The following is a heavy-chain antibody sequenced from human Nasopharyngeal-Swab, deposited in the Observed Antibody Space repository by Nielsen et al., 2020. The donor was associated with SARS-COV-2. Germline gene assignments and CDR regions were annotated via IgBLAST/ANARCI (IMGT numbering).Heavy chain of an antibody. J-gene: IGHJ4*02. CDR1: GGSFSGYY. D-gene: IGHD3-22*01. CDR2: INHSGST. V-gene: IGHV4-34*01. Sequence: SETLSLTCAVYGGSFSGYYWSWIRQPPGKGLEWIGEINHSGSTNYNPSLKSRVTISVDTSKNQFSLKLSSVTAADTAVYYCARGFHPRHYYDSNGSSLDYWGQGTLVTVSS. CDR3: ARGFHPRHYYDSNGSSLDY.